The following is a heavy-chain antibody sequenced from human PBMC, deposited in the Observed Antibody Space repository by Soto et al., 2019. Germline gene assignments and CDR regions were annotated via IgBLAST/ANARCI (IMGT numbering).Heavy chain of an antibody. V-gene: IGHV3-23*01. Sequence: EVQLLESGGGLVQPGRSLRLSCAPSGFIFSNYAMSWVRQARGKGLEWVSAISGSGADTYYTESVKGRFTISRDNFKNTLYLQMNSLRAEDTAVYYCAKDTGRGGGSVFDYWGQGTLVTVSS. J-gene: IGHJ4*02. D-gene: IGHD2-15*01. CDR3: AKDTGRGGGSVFDY. CDR1: GFIFSNYA. CDR2: ISGSGADT.